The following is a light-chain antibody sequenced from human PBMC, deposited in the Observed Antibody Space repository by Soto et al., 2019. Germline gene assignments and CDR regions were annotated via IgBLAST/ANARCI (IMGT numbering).Light chain of an antibody. J-gene: IGKJ1*01. CDR1: QSVSSSY. CDR3: QQYDDWPRWT. Sequence: EIVLTQSPGTLSLSPGERATLSCRASQSVSSSYLAWYQQKPGQAPRLLIYGASTRAPGVPARFSATGFALDFTLTIDSLQSDDFAVYFCQQYDDWPRWTLGQGTKVE. CDR2: GAS. V-gene: IGKV3-20*01.